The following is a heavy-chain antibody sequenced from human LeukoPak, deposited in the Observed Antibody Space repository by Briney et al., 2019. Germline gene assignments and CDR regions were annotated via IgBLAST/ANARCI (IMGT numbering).Heavy chain of an antibody. D-gene: IGHD1-26*01. Sequence: SETLSLTCTVSGGSIGGNSYWNWIRQPPGKGPEWIGHISNSGSTYYSPSLSSRVTISLDTSKNQFSLKLRSVTAADTAVYYCARGGASSIPLDYWGRGTLVTVSS. V-gene: IGHV4-61*01. J-gene: IGHJ4*02. CDR2: ISNSGST. CDR3: ARGGASSIPLDY. CDR1: GGSIGGNSY.